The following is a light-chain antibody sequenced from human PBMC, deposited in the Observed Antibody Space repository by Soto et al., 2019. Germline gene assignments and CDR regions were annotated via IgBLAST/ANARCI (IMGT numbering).Light chain of an antibody. CDR2: GVS. CDR3: QQYNNWPSLT. CDR1: QGISNS. V-gene: IGKV3-15*01. J-gene: IGKJ4*01. Sequence: EIVMTQSPATLSVSPGERATLSCRASQGISNSLAWYQQKPGQAPRLLIYGVSTRATGIPARFGGSGSGTEFTLTISSLQSEDFAVYYCQQYNNWPSLTFGGGTKVDIK.